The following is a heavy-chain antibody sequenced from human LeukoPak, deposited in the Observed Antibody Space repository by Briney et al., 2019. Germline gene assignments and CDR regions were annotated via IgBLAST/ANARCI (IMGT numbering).Heavy chain of an antibody. J-gene: IGHJ4*02. CDR3: ARGDIQWDY. V-gene: IGHV1-2*02. Sequence: ASVRVSCTASGYTFTAYYIHWVRQAPGQGLEWMGWIDPNSGGTNFAQKFQGRVTMTRDTSITTAYVELSSLKSDDTAVYYCARGDIQWDYWGQGTQVTVSS. CDR2: IDPNSGGT. D-gene: IGHD6-19*01. CDR1: GYTFTAYY.